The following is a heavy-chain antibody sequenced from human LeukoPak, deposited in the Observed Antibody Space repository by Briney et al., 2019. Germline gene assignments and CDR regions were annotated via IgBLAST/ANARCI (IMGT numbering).Heavy chain of an antibody. J-gene: IGHJ4*02. CDR3: AREGQWLVLDY. CDR1: GFTFSSYG. Sequence: GGSLRLSCAASGFTFSSYGMHWVRQAPGKGLEWAAVIWYDGSNKYYADSVKGRFTISRDNSKNTLYLQLNRLRAEDTAVYYCAREGQWLVLDYWVQGTVVTVSS. CDR2: IWYDGSNK. V-gene: IGHV3-33*01. D-gene: IGHD6-19*01.